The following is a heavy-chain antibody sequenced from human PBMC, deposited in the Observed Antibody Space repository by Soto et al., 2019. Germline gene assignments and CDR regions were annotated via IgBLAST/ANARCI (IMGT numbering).Heavy chain of an antibody. CDR2: IYYSGTT. CDR3: ARLTGDY. CDR1: GDSITNYY. J-gene: IGHJ4*02. Sequence: QVQLQESGPRRVKPSESLSLTCSVSGDSITNYYWSWIRQPPGKGLEWVGNIYYSGTTNYNPSLKRRVARSMYTSRKQFSLKVNSVTVADKAVYYCARLTGDYWGQGALVPVSS. V-gene: IGHV4-59*08.